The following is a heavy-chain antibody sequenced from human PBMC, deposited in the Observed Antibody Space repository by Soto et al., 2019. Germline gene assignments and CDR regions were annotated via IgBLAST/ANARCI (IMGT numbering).Heavy chain of an antibody. J-gene: IGHJ6*03. V-gene: IGHV1-69*13. CDR2: IIPIFGTA. CDR3: ATTSYYGSGRGYYYMDV. D-gene: IGHD3-10*01. Sequence: RASVKVSCKASGGTFSSYAISWVRQAPGQGLEWMGGIIPIFGTANYAQKFQGRVTITADESTSTAYMELSSLRSEDTAVYYCATTSYYGSGRGYYYMDVWGKGTTVTVSS. CDR1: GGTFSSYA.